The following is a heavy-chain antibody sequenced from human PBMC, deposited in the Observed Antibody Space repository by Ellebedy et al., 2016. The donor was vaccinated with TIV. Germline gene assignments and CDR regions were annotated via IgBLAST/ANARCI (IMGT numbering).Heavy chain of an antibody. CDR1: GYSFTGHY. V-gene: IGHV1-46*01. J-gene: IGHJ5*02. Sequence: AASVKVSCKASGYSFTGHYMHWVRQAPGQGLEWMGRINLSDGSTSYAQKFQGRVTMTRDTSTSTVYMELSSLRSEDTAVYSCARGSVYDSSGYYYGGRSDAWGQGSLVTVSS. D-gene: IGHD3-22*01. CDR2: INLSDGST. CDR3: ARGSVYDSSGYYYGGRSDA.